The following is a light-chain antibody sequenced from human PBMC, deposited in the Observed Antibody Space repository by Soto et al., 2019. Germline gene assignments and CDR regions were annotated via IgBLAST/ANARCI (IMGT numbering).Light chain of an antibody. CDR2: VSSDGSH. CDR1: TGYSSYA. Sequence: QPVLTQSPSASASLGASVNLTCTLSTGYSSYAIAWHQQQPEKGPRYLMKVSSDGSHSKGDGIPDRFSGSSSSSGAERYLTISSLQSEDEADYYCQTWGTGTVEFGGGTQLTVL. CDR3: QTWGTGTVE. J-gene: IGLJ2*01. V-gene: IGLV4-69*01.